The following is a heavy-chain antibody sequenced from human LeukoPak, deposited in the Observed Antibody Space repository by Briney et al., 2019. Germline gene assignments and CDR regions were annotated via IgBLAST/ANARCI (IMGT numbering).Heavy chain of an antibody. D-gene: IGHD6-19*01. Sequence: SSETLSLTCTVSGGSISSYYWSWIRQPPGKGLEWIGSIYYSGSTYYNPSLKSRVTISVDTSKNQFSLKLSSVTAADTAVYYCASRPPIAVAGTGYPWGQGTLVTVSS. J-gene: IGHJ5*02. V-gene: IGHV4-59*05. CDR3: ASRPPIAVAGTGYP. CDR1: GGSISSYY. CDR2: IYYSGST.